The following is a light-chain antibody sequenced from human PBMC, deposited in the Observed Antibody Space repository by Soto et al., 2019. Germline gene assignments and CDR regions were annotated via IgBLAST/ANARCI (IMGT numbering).Light chain of an antibody. CDR2: VDSDGSH. CDR1: SGHISHA. CDR3: LTWGTGIRV. Sequence: QAVLTQLPSASASLGASVRLTCTLSSGHISHAIAWHQQQPDKGPRFLMKVDSDGSHITGDGIPDRFSGSSSGAERYLIISSLQSEDEADYYCLTWGTGIRVFGGGTKLTVL. J-gene: IGLJ3*02. V-gene: IGLV4-69*01.